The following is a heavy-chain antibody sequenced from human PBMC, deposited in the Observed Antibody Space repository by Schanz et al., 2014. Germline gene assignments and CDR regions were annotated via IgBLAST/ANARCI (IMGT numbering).Heavy chain of an antibody. CDR2: ISSTSTYL. J-gene: IGHJ4*02. Sequence: VQLVESGGCVVQPGRSLRLSCAASGFTFSSYTMKWVRQAPGKGLEWVSSISSTSTYLYYADSVKGRFTISRDSARNSLYLQMSSLRAEDTAVYYCARGTPFLCDYWGQGTLVTVSS. D-gene: IGHD3-16*01. V-gene: IGHV3-21*01. CDR1: GFTFSSYT. CDR3: ARGTPFLCDY.